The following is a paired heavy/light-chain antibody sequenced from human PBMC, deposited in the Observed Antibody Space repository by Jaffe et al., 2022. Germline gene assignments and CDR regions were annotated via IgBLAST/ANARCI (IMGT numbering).Heavy chain of an antibody. D-gene: IGHD3-22*01. J-gene: IGHJ3*01. Sequence: EAQLVESGGGLEQPGGSLRLSCVASGFAFGDHPMHWVRQVPGKGLEWISVINWNSDYQAYADSVRGRFAISRDNVKNSLYLDMTDLRDEDTAMYYCTNTRGLYEGVSDDFDVWGHGTMVTVSS. CDR1: GFAFGDHP. CDR2: INWNSDYQ. CDR3: TNTRGLYEGVSDDFDV. V-gene: IGHV3-9*01.
Light chain of an antibody. CDR1: TSDVGNYDL. Sequence: QSALSQPASVSGSPGQSITISCTGTTSDVGNYDLVSWFQHHPDKAPKLIIYEDTKRPSGVSDRFSGSKSGSTASLTVSGLQAADESTYYCCSYAGFHTWVFGGGTKLTVL. V-gene: IGLV2-23*01. J-gene: IGLJ3*02. CDR3: CSYAGFHTWV. CDR2: EDT.